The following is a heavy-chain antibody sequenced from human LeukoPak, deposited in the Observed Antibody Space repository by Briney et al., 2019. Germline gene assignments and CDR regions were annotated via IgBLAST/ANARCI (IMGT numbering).Heavy chain of an antibody. CDR3: AKDMAVAGTRSYYYGMDV. CDR2: ISWNSGSI. V-gene: IGHV3-9*01. CDR1: GFTFDDYA. D-gene: IGHD6-19*01. J-gene: IGHJ6*02. Sequence: GGSLRLSCAASGFTFDDYAMHWVRQAPGKGLEWVSGISWNSGSIGYADSVKGRFTISRDNAKNSLYLQMNSLRAEDTALYYCAKDMAVAGTRSYYYGMDVWGQGTTVTVSS.